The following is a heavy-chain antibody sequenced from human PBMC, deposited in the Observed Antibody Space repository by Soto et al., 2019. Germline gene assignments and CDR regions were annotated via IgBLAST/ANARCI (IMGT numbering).Heavy chain of an antibody. V-gene: IGHV3-21*01. CDR2: ISSSSSYI. CDR3: ARKDITFGGVIVKRDFDY. D-gene: IGHD3-16*02. Sequence: GGSLRLSCAASGFTFSSYSMNWVRQAPGKGLEWVSSISSSSSYIYYADSVKGRFTISRDNAKNSLYLQMNSLRAEDTAVYYCARKDITFGGVIVKRDFDYWVQGTLVTVSS. J-gene: IGHJ4*02. CDR1: GFTFSSYS.